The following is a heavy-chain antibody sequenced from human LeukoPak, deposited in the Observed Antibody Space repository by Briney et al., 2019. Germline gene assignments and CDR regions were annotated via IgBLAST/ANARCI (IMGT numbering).Heavy chain of an antibody. CDR3: ATPVGATGFDY. CDR1: GYTFTGYY. V-gene: IGHV1-2*06. D-gene: IGHD1-26*01. Sequence: GASVKVSCKASGYTFTGYYMHWVRQAPGQGLEWMGRINPNSGGTNYAQKFQGRDTMTRDTSISTAYMELSRLRSDDTAVYYCATPVGATGFDYWGQGTLVTVSS. CDR2: INPNSGGT. J-gene: IGHJ4*02.